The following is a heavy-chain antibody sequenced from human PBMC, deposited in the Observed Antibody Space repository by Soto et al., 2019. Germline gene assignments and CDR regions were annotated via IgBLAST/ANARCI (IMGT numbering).Heavy chain of an antibody. J-gene: IGHJ5*02. D-gene: IGHD3-16*01. CDR3: ARRMNSRWGVNWCAP. Sequence: PSETLSLTCAVSGGSISSSNWWRWVRQPPGKGLEWIGEIYHSGSTNYNPSLKSRVTISVDKSKNQFSLKLSSVTAAETAASHCARRMNSRWGVNWCAPCGRRPLVTVSS. CDR2: IYHSGST. V-gene: IGHV4-4*02. CDR1: GGSISSSNW.